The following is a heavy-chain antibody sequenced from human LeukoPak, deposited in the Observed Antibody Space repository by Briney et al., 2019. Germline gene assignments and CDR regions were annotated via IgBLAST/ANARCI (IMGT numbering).Heavy chain of an antibody. CDR3: TRGDRGYAESLY. CDR1: EFTFSSYW. Sequence: GGSLRLSCAASEFTFSSYWMLWVRQAPGKGLEWVANINQVGSEKYYVDSVKGRFTISRDNAKNSLYLQMHSLRAEDTAVYYCTRGDRGYAESLYWGRGTLVTVSS. CDR2: INQVGSEK. D-gene: IGHD5-12*01. J-gene: IGHJ4*02. V-gene: IGHV3-7*02.